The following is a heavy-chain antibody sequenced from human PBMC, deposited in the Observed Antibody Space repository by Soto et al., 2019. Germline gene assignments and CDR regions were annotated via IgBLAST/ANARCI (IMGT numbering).Heavy chain of an antibody. CDR3: ASSGGSYYYGMDV. CDR2: IYYSGST. J-gene: IGHJ6*02. D-gene: IGHD1-1*01. Sequence: SETLSLTCTVSGGSISSSSYYWGWIRQPPGKGLEWIGSIYYSGSTYYNPSLKSRVTISVDTSKNQFSLKLSSLTAADTAVYYCASSGGSYYYGMDVWGQGTTVTVS. CDR1: GGSISSSSYY. V-gene: IGHV4-39*01.